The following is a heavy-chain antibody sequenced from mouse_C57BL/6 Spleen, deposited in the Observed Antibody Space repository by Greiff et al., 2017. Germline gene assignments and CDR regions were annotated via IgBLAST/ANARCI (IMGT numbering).Heavy chain of an antibody. V-gene: IGHV5-6*02. J-gene: IGHJ2*01. CDR2: ISSGGSYT. CDR1: GFTFSSYG. CDR3: ARHSVYYYGSSYFDY. D-gene: IGHD1-1*01. Sequence: EVKLVESGGDLVKPGGSLKLSCAASGFTFSSYGMSWVRQTPDKRLEWVATISSGGSYTYYPDSVKGRFTISRDNAKNTLYLQMSSLKSEDTAMYYCARHSVYYYGSSYFDYWGQGTTLTVSS.